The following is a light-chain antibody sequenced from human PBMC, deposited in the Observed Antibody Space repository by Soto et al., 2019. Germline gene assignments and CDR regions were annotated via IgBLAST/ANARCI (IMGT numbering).Light chain of an antibody. V-gene: IGLV3-25*02. CDR1: ALPKQY. J-gene: IGLJ2*01. CDR3: QSADSSGHLV. CDR2: KDS. Sequence: SYELTQPPSVSVSPGQTARITCSGDALPKQYAYWYQQKPGQAPVLVIYKDSERPSGIPERFSGSSSGTTVTLTISGVQAEDEADYYCQSADSSGHLVFGGGTKLTV.